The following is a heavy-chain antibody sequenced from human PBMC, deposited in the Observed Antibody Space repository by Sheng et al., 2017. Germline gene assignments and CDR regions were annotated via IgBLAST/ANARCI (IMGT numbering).Heavy chain of an antibody. D-gene: IGHD6-19*01. CDR3: ARDGIAVDFALDY. CDR2: INHSGST. CDR1: GGSFSGYY. V-gene: IGHV4-34*01. Sequence: QVQLQQWGAGLLKPSETLSLTCAVYGGSFSGYYWSWIRQPPGKGLEWIGEINHSGSTNYNPSLKSRVTISVDTSKNQFSLKLSSVTAADTAVYYCARDGIAVDFALDYWGQGTLVTVSS. J-gene: IGHJ4*02.